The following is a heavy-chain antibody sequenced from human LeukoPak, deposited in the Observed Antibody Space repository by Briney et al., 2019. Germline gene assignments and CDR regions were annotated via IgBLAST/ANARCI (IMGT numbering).Heavy chain of an antibody. J-gene: IGHJ3*01. Sequence: ASVKVSCKASGYPFIDYYLHWVRQAPGQGLEWMGCMNPNTGDTNSAQNFQGRVIMTRDTSITTAYMELSRLKSDDTALYYCASKGAGHCYDASCMGSFDLWGQGTTVAVSS. CDR3: ASKGAGHCYDASCMGSFDL. V-gene: IGHV1-2*02. D-gene: IGHD2-15*01. CDR1: GYPFIDYY. CDR2: MNPNTGDT.